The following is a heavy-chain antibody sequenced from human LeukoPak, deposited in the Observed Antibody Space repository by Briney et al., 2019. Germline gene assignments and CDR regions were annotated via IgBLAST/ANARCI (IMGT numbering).Heavy chain of an antibody. CDR3: ARDHGANCSGGSCYPTLFDY. V-gene: IGHV4-34*01. CDR1: GGSFSGYY. J-gene: IGHJ4*02. CDR2: INHSGST. D-gene: IGHD2-15*01. Sequence: SETLSLTCAVYGGSFSGYYWSWIRQPPGKGLERIGEINHSGSTNYNPSLKSRVTISVDTSKNQFSLKLSSVTAADTAVYYCARDHGANCSGGSCYPTLFDYWGQGTLVTVSS.